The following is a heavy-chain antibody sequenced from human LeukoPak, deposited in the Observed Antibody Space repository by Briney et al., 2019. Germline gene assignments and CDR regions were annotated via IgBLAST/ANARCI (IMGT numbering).Heavy chain of an antibody. CDR2: IHSNGSNK. D-gene: IGHD3-22*01. CDR3: ARDARTVGITMIVVGFDY. CDR1: GFTFSSYA. Sequence: PGGSLRLSCAASGFTFSSYAMYWVRQPPGKGLEWVPVIHSNGSNKYYADSVKGRFTISRDNSKNTLYLQMNSLRAEDTAVYYCARDARTVGITMIVVGFDYWGQGTLVTVSS. V-gene: IGHV3-30*04. J-gene: IGHJ4*02.